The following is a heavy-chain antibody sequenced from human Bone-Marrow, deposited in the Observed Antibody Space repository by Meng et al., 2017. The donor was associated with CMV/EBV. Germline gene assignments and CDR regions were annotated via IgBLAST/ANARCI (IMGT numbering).Heavy chain of an antibody. CDR1: GLTFSASA. CDR3: AKDQGSGSFWYYGMDV. V-gene: IGHV3-30*02. D-gene: IGHD3-3*01. CDR2: IRYDGSNK. J-gene: IGHJ6*02. Sequence: GGSLRLSCADSGLTFSASAMHWVRQAPGKGLEWVAFIRYDGSNKYYADSVKGRFTISRDNSKNTLYLQMNSLRAEDTAVYYCAKDQGSGSFWYYGMDVWGQGTTVTVSS.